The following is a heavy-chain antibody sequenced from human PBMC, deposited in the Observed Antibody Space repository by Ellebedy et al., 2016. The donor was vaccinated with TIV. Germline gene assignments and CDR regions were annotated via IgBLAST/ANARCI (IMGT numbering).Heavy chain of an antibody. V-gene: IGHV3-23*01. CDR3: AKDRTPGDGYWVFDF. CDR1: GFTFSSFA. CDR2: LYGSGRGI. Sequence: PGGSLRLSCAASGFTFSSFAMGRVRQTPGKGLEGVSGLYGSGRGIFYSDSVKGRFTVSRDNSKSTLDLQMSSLRAEDTAVYYCAKDRTPGDGYWVFDFWGQGTLVTVST. J-gene: IGHJ4*02. D-gene: IGHD5-18*01.